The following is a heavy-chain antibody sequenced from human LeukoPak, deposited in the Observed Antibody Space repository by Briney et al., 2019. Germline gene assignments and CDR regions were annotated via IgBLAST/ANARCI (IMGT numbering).Heavy chain of an antibody. CDR2: VYDSGGT. CDR3: ARGHYYDSSGDY. Sequence: SETLSLTCTVSGVSISGHYWSWVRQPPEKGLEWIGYVYDSGGTNYNPSLKRRASISVDTSKTQFSLNLSSVTAADTAVYYCARGHYYDSSGDYWGQGTLVTVSS. CDR1: GVSISGHY. J-gene: IGHJ4*02. V-gene: IGHV4-59*11. D-gene: IGHD3-22*01.